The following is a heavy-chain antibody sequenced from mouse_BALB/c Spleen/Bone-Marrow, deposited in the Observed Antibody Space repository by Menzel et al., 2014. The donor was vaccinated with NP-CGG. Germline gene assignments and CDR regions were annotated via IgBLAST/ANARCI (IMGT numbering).Heavy chain of an antibody. CDR3: TNHYFDY. Sequence: LKQSGSELVRPGASVKLSCKASGYTFTSYWMHWVKQRPGQGLEWIGNIYPGSGSTNYDEKFKGKATLTVDTSSSTAYMHLSSLTSEDSAVYYCTNHYFDYWGQGTTLTVSA. CDR2: IYPGSGST. V-gene: IGHV1S22*01. J-gene: IGHJ2*01. CDR1: GYTFTSYW.